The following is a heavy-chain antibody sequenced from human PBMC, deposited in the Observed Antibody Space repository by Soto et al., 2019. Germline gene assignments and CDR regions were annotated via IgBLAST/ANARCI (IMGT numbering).Heavy chain of an antibody. V-gene: IGHV4-4*02. CDR2: ISHSGTA. CDR1: GDSISSSHW. Sequence: QVHLQESGPGLVKPSGTLSLTCAVSGDSISSSHWWTWVRQSPGKGLEYIGEISHSGTANSNPSLKSRVTLSVDKSKNHFSLTLTSVTAADTAVYYCARVVLSITRGAFHAWGQGTPVTVSP. J-gene: IGHJ3*01. CDR3: ARVVLSITRGAFHA. D-gene: IGHD1-20*01.